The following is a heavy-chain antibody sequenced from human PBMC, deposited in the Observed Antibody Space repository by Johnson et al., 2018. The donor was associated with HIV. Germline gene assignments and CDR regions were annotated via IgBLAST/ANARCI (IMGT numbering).Heavy chain of an antibody. CDR2: IKQDGSEK. D-gene: IGHD3-3*01. CDR1: GFTFSSYW. V-gene: IGHV3-7*03. Sequence: VQLVESGGGLVQPGGSLRLSCAASGFTFSSYWMSWVRQAPGKGLEWVANIKQDGSEKYYVDSVKGRFTISRDNPKTSLHLQMNSLRAEDTAVYYCARTSLEWLLFAFDIWGQGTMVTVSS. CDR3: ARTSLEWLLFAFDI. J-gene: IGHJ3*02.